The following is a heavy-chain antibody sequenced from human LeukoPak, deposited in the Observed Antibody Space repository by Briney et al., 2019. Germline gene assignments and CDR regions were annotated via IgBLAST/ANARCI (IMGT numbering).Heavy chain of an antibody. CDR1: GFTVSSNY. V-gene: IGHV3-66*01. CDR3: ARDSIPYYYDSSGYFGYGMDV. CDR2: IYSGGST. Sequence: PGGSLRLSCAASGFTVSSNYMSWVRQAPGKGLEWVSVIYSGGSTYYADSVKGRFTISRDNSKNTLYLQMNSLRDEDTAVYYCARDSIPYYYDSSGYFGYGMDVWGQGTTVTVSS. J-gene: IGHJ6*02. D-gene: IGHD3-22*01.